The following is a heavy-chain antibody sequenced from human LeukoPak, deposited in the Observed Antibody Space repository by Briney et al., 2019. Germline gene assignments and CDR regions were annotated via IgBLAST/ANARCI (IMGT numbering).Heavy chain of an antibody. CDR3: ARTGYCSSTSCYISPDAFDI. Sequence: ASVKVSCKASGYTFTGYYIHWVRQVPGQGLEWMGWINPNSGGTNYPQKFQGRVTMTRDTSISTAYMELSRLRSDDTAVYYCARTGYCSSTSCYISPDAFDIWGQGTMVTVSS. V-gene: IGHV1-2*02. D-gene: IGHD2-2*02. CDR2: INPNSGGT. CDR1: GYTFTGYY. J-gene: IGHJ3*02.